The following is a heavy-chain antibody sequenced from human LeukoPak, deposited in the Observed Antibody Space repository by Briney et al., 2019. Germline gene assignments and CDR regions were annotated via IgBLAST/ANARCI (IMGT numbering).Heavy chain of an antibody. Sequence: SETLSLTCTVSGDSISSYYWSWIRQPAGKGLEWIGRIYTSGNTNYNPSLKSRVTISVDKSKNQFSLKLSSVTAADTAVYYCARVSSGRTNFDYWGQGTLATVSS. V-gene: IGHV4-4*07. CDR1: GDSISSYY. CDR2: IYTSGNT. J-gene: IGHJ4*02. CDR3: ARVSSGRTNFDY. D-gene: IGHD6-19*01.